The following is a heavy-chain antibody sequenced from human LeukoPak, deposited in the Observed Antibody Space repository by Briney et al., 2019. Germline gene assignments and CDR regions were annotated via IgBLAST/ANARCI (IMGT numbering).Heavy chain of an antibody. Sequence: GGSLRLSCAASGFTFTNHWMHWVRQAPGKGLVWVSRIRPDGRETNHADSVKGRFTTSRDNAKNSLYLQMNSLRPEDTAVYYCARDSVVRGNIGNDMDVWGNGTTVTVSS. CDR3: ARDSVVRGNIGNDMDV. D-gene: IGHD3-10*02. V-gene: IGHV3-74*01. CDR1: GFTFTNHW. CDR2: IRPDGRET. J-gene: IGHJ6*03.